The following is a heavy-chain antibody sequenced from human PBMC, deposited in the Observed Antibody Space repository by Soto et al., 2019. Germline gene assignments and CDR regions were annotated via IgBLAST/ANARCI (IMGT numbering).Heavy chain of an antibody. CDR3: ARDGVSSTEYTWNYGTYFDY. CDR2: INPNSGGT. Sequence: GASVKVSCKASGYTFTGYYMHWVRQAPGQGLEWMGWINPNSGGTNYAQKFQGWVTISRDSTKQTLYLQMNSLRPDDTAMYYCARDGVSSTEYTWNYGTYFDYWGQGALVTVSS. D-gene: IGHD1-7*01. CDR1: GYTFTGYY. V-gene: IGHV1-2*04. J-gene: IGHJ4*02.